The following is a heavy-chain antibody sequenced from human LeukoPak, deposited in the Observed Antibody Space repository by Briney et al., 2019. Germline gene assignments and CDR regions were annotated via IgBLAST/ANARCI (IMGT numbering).Heavy chain of an antibody. CDR1: GGSFSGYY. J-gene: IGHJ4*02. V-gene: IGHV4-30-4*01. D-gene: IGHD6-13*01. CDR3: ARDLIAAAGSGQGGDY. CDR2: IYYSGST. Sequence: SETLSLTCAVYGGSFSGYYWSWIRQPPGKGLEWIGYIYYSGSTYYNPSLKSRVTISVDTSKNQFSLKLSSVTAADTAVYYCARDLIAAAGSGQGGDYWGQGTLVTVSS.